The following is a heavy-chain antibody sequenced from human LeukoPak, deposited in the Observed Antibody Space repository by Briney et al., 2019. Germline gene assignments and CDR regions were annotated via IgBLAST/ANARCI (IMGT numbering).Heavy chain of an antibody. CDR2: IIPILGIA. CDR3: ATCPYYDYVWGSYRLGAFDI. Sequence: ASVKVSCKASGGTFSGYAISWVRHAPGQRLEWMGRIIPILGIANYAQKFQGRVTITADKSTSTAYMELSSLRSEDTAVYYCATCPYYDYVWGSYRLGAFDIWGQGTMVTVSS. V-gene: IGHV1-69*04. D-gene: IGHD3-16*02. CDR1: GGTFSGYA. J-gene: IGHJ3*02.